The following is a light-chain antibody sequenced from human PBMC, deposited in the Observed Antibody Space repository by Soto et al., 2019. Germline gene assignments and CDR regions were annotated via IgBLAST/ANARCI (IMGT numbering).Light chain of an antibody. J-gene: IGKJ1*01. V-gene: IGKV3-15*01. CDR3: QQYNNWPRT. CDR2: DAS. CDR1: QSVSSY. Sequence: EIVLTQSPATLSLSPGERATLSCRASQSVSSYLAWYQRKPGQAPRLLIYDASTRATGIPARFSGSGSGTEFTLTINSLQSEDFAVYYCQQYNNWPRTFGQGTKV.